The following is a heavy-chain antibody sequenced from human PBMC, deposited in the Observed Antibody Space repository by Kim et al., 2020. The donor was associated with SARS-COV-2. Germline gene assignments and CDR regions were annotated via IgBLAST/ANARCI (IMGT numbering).Heavy chain of an antibody. CDR3: AKEIMITFGGVIGTLAQTYYYCCGMDV. D-gene: IGHD3-16*02. Sequence: GGSLRLSCAASGFTFSSYGMHWVRQAPGKGLEWVAVISYDGSNKYYADSVKGRFTISRDNSKNTLYLQMDSLRAEDTAVYYCAKEIMITFGGVIGTLAQTYYYCCGMDVWGQGTTVTVSS. V-gene: IGHV3-30*18. CDR2: ISYDGSNK. J-gene: IGHJ6*02. CDR1: GFTFSSYG.